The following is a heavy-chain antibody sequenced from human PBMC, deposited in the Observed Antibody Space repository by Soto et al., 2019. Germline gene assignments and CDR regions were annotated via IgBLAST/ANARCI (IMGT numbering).Heavy chain of an antibody. CDR2: ISGGGITT. CDR3: AKEGTTVGRFFDH. D-gene: IGHD4-17*01. J-gene: IGHJ4*01. CDR1: GLTFSTYG. V-gene: IGHV3-23*01. Sequence: DVQLLESGGDLVQPGGSLKLSCATSGLTFSTYGMNWVRQAPGKGLEWVAGISGGGITTYYADSVKGRFSISRDNSKNTLFLEMNSLRVEYTALYYCAKEGTTVGRFFDHWGRGTLVTVSS.